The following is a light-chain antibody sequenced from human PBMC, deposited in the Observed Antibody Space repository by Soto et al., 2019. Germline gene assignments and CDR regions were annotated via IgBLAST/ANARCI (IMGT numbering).Light chain of an antibody. V-gene: IGKV3-15*01. J-gene: IGKJ5*01. Sequence: EIVMTQSPATLSLSPGERATLSCWASQSISSKLAWYQHRPGQAPRLLIYDTSTRAAGIPARFSGSGSGTDFTLTISSLQSEDFAVYYCQQYNTWRSITFGQGTRLDI. CDR2: DTS. CDR3: QQYNTWRSIT. CDR1: QSISSK.